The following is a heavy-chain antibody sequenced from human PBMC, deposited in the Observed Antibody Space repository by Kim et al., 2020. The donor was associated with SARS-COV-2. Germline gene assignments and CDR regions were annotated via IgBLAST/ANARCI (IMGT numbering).Heavy chain of an antibody. CDR1: GFTFSSYS. CDR3: ARDAPYEDSGHFDD. D-gene: IGHD3-3*01. CDR2: ISSSSSYI. V-gene: IGHV3-21*01. J-gene: IGHJ4*02. Sequence: GGSLRLSCAASGFTFSSYSMNWVRQAPGKGLEWVSSISSSSSYIYYADSVKGRFTISRDNAKNSLYLQMNSLRAEDTAVYYCARDAPYEDSGHFDDWGQGRLDSVSS.